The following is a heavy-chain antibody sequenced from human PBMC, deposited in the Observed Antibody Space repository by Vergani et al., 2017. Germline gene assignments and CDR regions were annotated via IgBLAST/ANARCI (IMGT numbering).Heavy chain of an antibody. J-gene: IGHJ4*02. Sequence: QLQLQESGPGLVKPSQTLSLTCTVSGGSISSGGYYWSWIRQHPGKGLEWIGYIYYSGSTYYNPSLKSRVTISVDTSKNQFSLKLSSVTAADTAVYYCARTALWFGVFDYWGQGTLVTVSS. CDR1: GGSISSGGYY. CDR3: ARTALWFGVFDY. D-gene: IGHD3-10*01. CDR2: IYYSGST. V-gene: IGHV4-31*03.